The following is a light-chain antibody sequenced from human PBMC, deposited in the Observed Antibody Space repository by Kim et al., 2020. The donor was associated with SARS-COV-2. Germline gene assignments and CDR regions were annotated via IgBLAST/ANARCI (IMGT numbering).Light chain of an antibody. CDR3: QQRSNWPIT. CDR2: DAS. CDR1: RGVRSY. J-gene: IGKJ3*01. Sequence: PWERATLSCRASRGVRSYLAWYQQKPGQAPRLLIYDASNGATGIPARFSGSGSGTDFTLTISSLEPEDFAVYYGQQRSNWPITFGPGTKVDIK. V-gene: IGKV3-11*01.